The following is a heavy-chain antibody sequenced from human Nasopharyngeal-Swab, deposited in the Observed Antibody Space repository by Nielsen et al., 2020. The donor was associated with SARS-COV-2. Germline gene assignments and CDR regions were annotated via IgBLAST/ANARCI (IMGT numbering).Heavy chain of an antibody. V-gene: IGHV4-30-4*08. CDR3: ARVPKLPNLNYYYYYMDV. CDR1: GGSISSGDYY. Sequence: LRLSCTVSGGSISSGDYYWSWLRQPPGKGLEWIGYIYYSGSTYYNPSLKSRVTISVDTSKNQFSLKLSSVTAADTAVYYCARVPKLPNLNYYYYYMDVWGKGTTVTVSS. CDR2: IYYSGST. J-gene: IGHJ6*03. D-gene: IGHD1-7*01.